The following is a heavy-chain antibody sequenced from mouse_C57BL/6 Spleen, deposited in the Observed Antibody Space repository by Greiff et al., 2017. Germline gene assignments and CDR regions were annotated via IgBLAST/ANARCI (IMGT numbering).Heavy chain of an antibody. V-gene: IGHV1-52*01. CDR1: GYTFTSYW. J-gene: IGHJ1*03. Sequence: QVQLQQPGAELVRPGSSVKLSCKASGYTFTSYWMHWVKQRPIQGLEWIGNIDPSDSETHYNQKFKDKATLTVDKSSSTAYMQLSSLTSEDSAVYYCARRAYDYYWYFDVWGTGTTVTVSS. D-gene: IGHD2-4*01. CDR2: IDPSDSET. CDR3: ARRAYDYYWYFDV.